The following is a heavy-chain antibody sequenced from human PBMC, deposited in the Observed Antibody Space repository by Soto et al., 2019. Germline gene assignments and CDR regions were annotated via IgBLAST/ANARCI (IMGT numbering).Heavy chain of an antibody. J-gene: IGHJ4*02. CDR1: GESISSGGYY. Sequence: QVQLQESGPGLVKPSQTLSLTCNVSGESISSGGYYWSWIRHHTRKVLELIGYMYDSESAYYNPSLKSRGTISIDNAKNHFALRLSSLTDADTAVYYCARTSSSSSAADYCGQGTLVTVSS. CDR3: ARTSSSSSAADY. D-gene: IGHD6-6*01. CDR2: MYDSESA. V-gene: IGHV4-31*03.